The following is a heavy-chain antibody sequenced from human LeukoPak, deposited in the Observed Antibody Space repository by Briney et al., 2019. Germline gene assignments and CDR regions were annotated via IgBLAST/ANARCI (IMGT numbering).Heavy chain of an antibody. J-gene: IGHJ4*02. CDR3: AKEYYGCYVFY. CDR1: GVTFSSFS. D-gene: IGHD3-10*01. CDR2: ISSNGGST. V-gene: IGHV3-64*01. Sequence: GGSLRLSCAASGVTFSSFSMHWVRQAPGKGLESVSAISSNGGSTYYANSVKGRFTISRDNSKNTLYLQMGSLRAEDMAVYYCAKEYYGCYVFYWGQGSLVTVSS.